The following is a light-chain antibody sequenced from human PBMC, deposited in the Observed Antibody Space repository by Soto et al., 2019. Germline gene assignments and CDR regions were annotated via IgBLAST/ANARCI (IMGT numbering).Light chain of an antibody. CDR1: QSVSAN. V-gene: IGKV3D-15*01. J-gene: IGKJ4*01. CDR3: QPYNNWPLT. CDR2: GAS. Sequence: EIVLTQSPGTLSLSPGARATLSCWASQSVSANYLAWYQHKPGQAPRLLIYGASIRATGIPARFSGSGSGTDFTLTINSLQSEDFAIYYCQPYNNWPLTFGGGTNVDIK.